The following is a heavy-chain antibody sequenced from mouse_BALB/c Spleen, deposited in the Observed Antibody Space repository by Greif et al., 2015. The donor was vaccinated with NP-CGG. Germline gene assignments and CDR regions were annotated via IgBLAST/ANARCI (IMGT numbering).Heavy chain of an antibody. D-gene: IGHD2-4*01. CDR3: ARERSMITYYFDY. J-gene: IGHJ2*01. Sequence: LQESGPGLVAPSQSLSITCTVSGFSLTSYGVHWVRQPPGKGLEWLGVIWAGGSTNYNSALMSRLSISKDNSKSQVFLKMNSLQTDDTAMYYCARERSMITYYFDYWGQGTTLTVSS. V-gene: IGHV2-9*02. CDR1: GFSLTSYG. CDR2: IWAGGST.